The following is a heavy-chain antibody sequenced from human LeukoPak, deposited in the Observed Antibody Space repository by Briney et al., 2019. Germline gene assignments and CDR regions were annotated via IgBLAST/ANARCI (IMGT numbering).Heavy chain of an antibody. J-gene: IGHJ4*02. CDR2: IYSDGST. Sequence: GGSLRLSCAASGFTFSSYSMNLVRQAPATGREGVSVIYSDGSTYYADSVKGRFTISRDTSKNTLYLQMNSLRTEDTAVYYCARDLAAGGTYPHYWGQGTLVSVSS. CDR1: GFTFSSYS. CDR3: ARDLAAGGTYPHY. V-gene: IGHV3-53*01. D-gene: IGHD6-13*01.